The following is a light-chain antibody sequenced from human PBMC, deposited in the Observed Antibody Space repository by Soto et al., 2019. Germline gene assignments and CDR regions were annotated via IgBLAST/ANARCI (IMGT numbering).Light chain of an antibody. CDR3: QQTYTNPQT. CDR2: SAS. Sequence: DIQMTQSPSSLSASVGDRVTMSCRASQSISNYLNWYQQKPGNAPKLLISSASGLQSGVPSRFSGSGSGTHFVLTISNFQPEDSATYFCQQTYTNPQTFGQGTKVEIK. CDR1: QSISNY. J-gene: IGKJ1*01. V-gene: IGKV1-39*01.